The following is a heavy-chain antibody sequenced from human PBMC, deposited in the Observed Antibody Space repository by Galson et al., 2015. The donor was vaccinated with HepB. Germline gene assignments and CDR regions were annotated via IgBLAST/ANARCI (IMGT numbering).Heavy chain of an antibody. CDR1: GYTFTSYY. V-gene: IGHV1-46*01. CDR3: ASSRAPSIRSGELWAFDI. Sequence: SVKVSCKASGYTFTSYYMHWVRQAPGQGLEWMGIINPSGGSTSYAQKFQGRVTMTRDTSTSTVYMELSSLRSEDTAVYYCASSRAPSIRSGELWAFDIWGQGTMVTVSS. D-gene: IGHD3-16*01. CDR2: INPSGGST. J-gene: IGHJ3*02.